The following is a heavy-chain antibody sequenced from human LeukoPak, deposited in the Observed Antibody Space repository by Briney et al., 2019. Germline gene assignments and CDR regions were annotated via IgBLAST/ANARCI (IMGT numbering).Heavy chain of an antibody. CDR3: STTYSAYCSSTSCYGWFDY. J-gene: IGHJ4*02. CDR2: ICYDVSNK. D-gene: IGHD2-2*01. Sequence: PGRTLRLSCAASGFTFSSDDMQGVRQTPGKGLEWVAVICYDVSNKYYADSVKGRFTISRENAKNTLYLQMKSLTYEGRRVYYCSTTYSAYCSSTSCYGWFDYWGQGTLVTVSS. CDR1: GFTFSSDD. V-gene: IGHV3-33*01.